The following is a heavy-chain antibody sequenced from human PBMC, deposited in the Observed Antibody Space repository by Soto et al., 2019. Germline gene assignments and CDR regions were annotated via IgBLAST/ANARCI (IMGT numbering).Heavy chain of an antibody. CDR2: INHSGNI. CDR1: AESFSGYF. CDR3: ARGQWLQRSEY. V-gene: IGHV4-34*01. D-gene: IGHD6-19*01. J-gene: IGHJ4*02. Sequence: QVQLQQWGAGLLKPSETLSLTCGVYAESFSGYFWNWIRQPPGKGLEWIGEINHSGNINYNPPLRSRVTISLDTSKNQFSLNLSSVTAADTAVYYCARGQWLQRSEYWGQGTLVTVSS.